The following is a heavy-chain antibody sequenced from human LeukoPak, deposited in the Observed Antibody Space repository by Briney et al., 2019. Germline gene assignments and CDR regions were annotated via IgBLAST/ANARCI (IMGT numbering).Heavy chain of an antibody. J-gene: IGHJ4*02. CDR1: GFTFDDYT. CDR2: ISWGGGST. V-gene: IGHV3-43*01. CDR3: ARDSCSGGTCYPPGYLDY. D-gene: IGHD2-15*01. Sequence: GGSLRLSCAASGFTFDDYTMHWVRQAPGKGLEWVSLISWGGGSTYYADSVKGRFTISRDNSKNSLYLQMNSLRTEDTALYYCARDSCSGGTCYPPGYLDYWGQGTLVTVSS.